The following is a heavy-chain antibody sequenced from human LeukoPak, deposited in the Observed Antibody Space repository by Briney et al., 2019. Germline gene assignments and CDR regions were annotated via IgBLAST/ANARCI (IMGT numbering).Heavy chain of an antibody. Sequence: SETLSPTCAVSGVSISSSSYYWGWIRQPPGKGLEWIGSIYYSGSTYYNPSLKSRVTISVDTSKNQFSLKLSSVTAADTAVYYCAARGDHDSDYWGQGTLVTVSS. CDR1: GVSISSSSYY. CDR3: AARGDHDSDY. J-gene: IGHJ4*02. V-gene: IGHV4-39*01. D-gene: IGHD3-10*01. CDR2: IYYSGST.